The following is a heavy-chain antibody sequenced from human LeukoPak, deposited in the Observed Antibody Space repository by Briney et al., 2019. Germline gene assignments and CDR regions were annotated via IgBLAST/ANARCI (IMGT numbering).Heavy chain of an antibody. J-gene: IGHJ5*02. CDR2: IIPIFGTA. D-gene: IGHD3-16*02. CDR3: ASHPRIMITFGGVIVPFDP. Sequence: SAKVSCKASGGTFSSYAISWVRQAPGQGLEWMGGIIPIFGTANYAQKFQGRVTITADESTSTAYMELSSLRSEDTAVYYCASHPRIMITFGGVIVPFDPWGQGTLVTVSS. CDR1: GGTFSSYA. V-gene: IGHV1-69*13.